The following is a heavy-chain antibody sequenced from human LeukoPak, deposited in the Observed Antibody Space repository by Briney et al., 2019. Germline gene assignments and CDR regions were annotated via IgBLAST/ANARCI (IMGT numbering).Heavy chain of an antibody. D-gene: IGHD3-22*01. J-gene: IGHJ4*02. CDR2: IYYSGST. Sequence: SDTLSLICTVSGGSLSIYYWSWLRQPPGKALEWIGYIYYSGSTHYNPSLKSRVTIPVDTCKNQFSLKLSSVTAADTAVYYCARDVYYYDSSGYYLMYYFDYWGQGTLVTVSS. CDR1: GGSLSIYY. V-gene: IGHV4-59*01. CDR3: ARDVYYYDSSGYYLMYYFDY.